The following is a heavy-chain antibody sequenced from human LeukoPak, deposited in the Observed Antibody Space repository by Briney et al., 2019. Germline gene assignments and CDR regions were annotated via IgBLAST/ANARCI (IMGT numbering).Heavy chain of an antibody. D-gene: IGHD6-13*01. Sequence: GGSLRLSCAASGFTFSSHSMTWVRQAPGKGLEWVSAISGSGGCTYYADSVKGRFTISRDNSKNTLYLQMNSLRAEDTAVYYCAKSRGAAAFFDYWGQGTLVTVSS. CDR3: AKSRGAAAFFDY. V-gene: IGHV3-23*01. CDR2: ISGSGGCT. CDR1: GFTFSSHS. J-gene: IGHJ4*02.